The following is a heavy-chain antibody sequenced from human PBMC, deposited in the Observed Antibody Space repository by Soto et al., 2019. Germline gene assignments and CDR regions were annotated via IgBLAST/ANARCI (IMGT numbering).Heavy chain of an antibody. J-gene: IGHJ5*02. V-gene: IGHV1-69*13. CDR3: AREGSITIFGVVSNWFDP. CDR2: IIPIFGTA. CDR1: GGTFSSYA. Sequence: ASVKVSCKASGGTFSSYAISWVRQAPGQGLEWMGGIIPIFGTANYAQKFQGRVTITADESTSTAYMELSSLRSEDTAVYYCAREGSITIFGVVSNWFDPWGQGTLVTVSS. D-gene: IGHD3-3*01.